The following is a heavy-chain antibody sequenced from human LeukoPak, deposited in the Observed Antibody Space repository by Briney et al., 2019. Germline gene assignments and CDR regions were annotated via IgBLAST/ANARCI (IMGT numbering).Heavy chain of an antibody. D-gene: IGHD3-22*01. J-gene: IGHJ4*02. V-gene: IGHV4-59*08. CDR3: VRGGSGYSGFDY. Sequence: SETLSLTCTVSGGSISSYCWTWIRQPPGKGLEWIGYIYYSGSTYYNPSLKSRVTISVDTSKNQFSLKLSSVTAADTAVYYCVRGGSGYSGFDYWGQGTLVTVSS. CDR1: GGSISSYC. CDR2: IYYSGST.